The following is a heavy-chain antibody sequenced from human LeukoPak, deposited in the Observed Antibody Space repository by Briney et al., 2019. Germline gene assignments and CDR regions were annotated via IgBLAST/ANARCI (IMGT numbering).Heavy chain of an antibody. D-gene: IGHD2-8*01. J-gene: IGHJ4*02. CDR2: INHSGST. CDR1: GGSFSGYY. CDR3: ASKTRTRYCTNGVCYGDY. V-gene: IGHV4-34*01. Sequence: SETLSLTCAVYGGSFSGYYWSWIRQPPGKGLEWIGEINHSGSTNYNPSLKSRVTISVDTSKNQFSLKLSSETAADTAVYYCASKTRTRYCTNGVCYGDYWGQGTLVTVSS.